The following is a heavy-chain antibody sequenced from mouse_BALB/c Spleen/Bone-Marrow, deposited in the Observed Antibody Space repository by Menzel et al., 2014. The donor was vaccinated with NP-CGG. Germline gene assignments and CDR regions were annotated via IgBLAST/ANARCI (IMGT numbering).Heavy chain of an antibody. Sequence: VMLVEPGPELLKPGASVKISCKATGYTFSSYWIEWVKQGPGHGLEWIGEILPGSGNTHYNEKFKGKATFTADTSSNTTYMQLSNLASEDSAVYYCSRQGFAYWGQGTLVTVSA. CDR2: ILPGSGNT. J-gene: IGHJ3*01. CDR1: GYTFSSYW. CDR3: SRQGFAY. V-gene: IGHV1-9*01.